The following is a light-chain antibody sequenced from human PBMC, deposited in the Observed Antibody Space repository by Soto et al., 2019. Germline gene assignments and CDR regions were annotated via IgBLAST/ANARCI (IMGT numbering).Light chain of an antibody. V-gene: IGKV3-15*01. Sequence: EIVMTQSPATLSVSPGEGATLSCRASQSVSSKLAWYQQKPGQAPRLLIYGASTRATGIPARFSGSGSGTDFTLTISRLEPEDFAVYYCQQYGSSYTFGQGTKVDIK. CDR2: GAS. CDR1: QSVSSK. CDR3: QQYGSSYT. J-gene: IGKJ2*01.